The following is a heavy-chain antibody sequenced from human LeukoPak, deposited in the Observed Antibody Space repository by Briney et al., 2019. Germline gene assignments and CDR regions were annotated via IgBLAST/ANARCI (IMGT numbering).Heavy chain of an antibody. J-gene: IGHJ5*02. V-gene: IGHV3-21*01. CDR1: GFTCSSYS. Sequence: GGSLRLYCAASGFTCSSYSMNWVRQAPGKGLEWVSSISRSSYIYYADSVKGRSTISRDNAKTSLYVQMNSLRAEDTAVYYCAMQPTAMATSWFDPWGQGTLVTVSS. CDR2: ISRSSYI. D-gene: IGHD5-18*01. CDR3: AMQPTAMATSWFDP.